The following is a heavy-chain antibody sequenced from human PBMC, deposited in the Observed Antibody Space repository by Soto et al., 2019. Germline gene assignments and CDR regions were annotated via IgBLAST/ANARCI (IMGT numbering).Heavy chain of an antibody. V-gene: IGHV3-30*01. CDR2: ISYDVSNK. D-gene: IGHD7-27*01. Sequence: GGSMRLSCAASGFTFSSYAMHCVRQAPGKGLEGVAVISYDVSNKYYADSVKGRFTISRDNSTNTLYLHMNSLRAEDTAVYYCAVSWGSGACDLWGRGAMGILSS. CDR3: AVSWGSGACDL. CDR1: GFTFSSYA. J-gene: IGHJ3*01.